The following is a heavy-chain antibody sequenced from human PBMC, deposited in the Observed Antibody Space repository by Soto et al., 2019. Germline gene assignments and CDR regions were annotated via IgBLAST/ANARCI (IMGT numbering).Heavy chain of an antibody. CDR3: ARDLSTSLYYGMDV. D-gene: IGHD2-2*01. J-gene: IGHJ6*02. V-gene: IGHV1-2*04. CDR2: INPNSGGT. CDR1: GYTFTGYY. Sequence: ASVKVSCKASGYTFTGYYMHWVRQAPGQGLEWMGWINPNSGGTNYAQKFQGWVTMTRDTSISTAYMELSRLRSDDTAVYYCARDLSTSLYYGMDVWGQGTTVTVSS.